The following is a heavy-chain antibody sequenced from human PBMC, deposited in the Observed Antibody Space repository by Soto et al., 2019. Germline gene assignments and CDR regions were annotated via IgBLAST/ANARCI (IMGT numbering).Heavy chain of an antibody. D-gene: IGHD2-15*01. J-gene: IGHJ5*02. CDR1: GYTLTELS. CDR3: ARDLSVVVVAATGWLDP. V-gene: IGHV1-24*01. Sequence: ASVKVSCKVSGYTLTELSMHWVRQAPGKGLEWMGGFDPEDGETIYAQKFQGRVTITADKSTSTAYMELSSLRSEDTAVYYCARDLSVVVVAATGWLDPWGQGTLVTVSS. CDR2: FDPEDGET.